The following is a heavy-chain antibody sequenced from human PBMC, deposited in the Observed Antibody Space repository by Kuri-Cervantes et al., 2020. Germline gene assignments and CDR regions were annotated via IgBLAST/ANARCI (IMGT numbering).Heavy chain of an antibody. V-gene: IGHV4-34*01. CDR1: GGSFSGYY. Sequence: SETLSLTCAVYGGSFSGYYWSWIRQPPGKGLEWIGEINHSGSTNYNPSLKSRVTISVDKSKNQFSLKLSSVTAADTAVYYCARDTAAGPWTNNWFDPWGQGTLVTVSS. CDR3: ARDTAAGPWTNNWFDP. J-gene: IGHJ5*02. D-gene: IGHD6-13*01. CDR2: INHSGST.